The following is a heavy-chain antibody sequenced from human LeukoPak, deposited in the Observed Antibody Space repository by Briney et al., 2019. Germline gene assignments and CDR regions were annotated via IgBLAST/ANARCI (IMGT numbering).Heavy chain of an antibody. CDR3: AGERGEEYSSGWYKTNFFDN. CDR2: GDYSGGT. D-gene: IGHD6-19*01. CDR1: GGPISSGGYY. V-gene: IGHV4-39*07. J-gene: IGHJ4*02. Sequence: SETLSLTCTVSGGPISSGGYYWAWIRQPPGKGLEWIASGDYSGGTYYNPSLESRVAISADMSKKQISLKLTSVTGADTAVYYCAGERGEEYSSGWYKTNFFDNWGQGIRVTVSS.